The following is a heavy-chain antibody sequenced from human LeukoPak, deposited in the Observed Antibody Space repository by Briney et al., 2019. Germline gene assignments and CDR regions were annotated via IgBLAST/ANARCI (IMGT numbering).Heavy chain of an antibody. J-gene: IGHJ6*03. CDR1: GGSISSYY. CDR3: ARLLSGTKEYHYYYYYMDV. CDR2: IYTSGST. Sequence: SETLSHTCTVSGGSISSYYWSWIRQPPGKGLEWIGYIYTSGSTNYNPSLKSRVTISVDTSKNQFSLKLSSVTAADTAVYYCARLLSGTKEYHYYYYYMDVWGKGTTVTVSS. D-gene: IGHD1-7*01. V-gene: IGHV4-4*09.